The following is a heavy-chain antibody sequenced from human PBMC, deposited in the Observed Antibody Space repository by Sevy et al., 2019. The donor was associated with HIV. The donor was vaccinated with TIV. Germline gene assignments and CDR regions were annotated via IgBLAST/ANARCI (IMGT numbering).Heavy chain of an antibody. V-gene: IGHV3-21*01. Sequence: GGSLRLSCAASGFTVSSNSMSWVRRAPGKGLDWVSYISSRSSYIKYADSLKGRVTISRDNANNSLFLQMNSLRAEDTAVYYCARALDYYDSGGLYYWGQGALVTVSS. CDR2: ISSRSSYI. J-gene: IGHJ4*02. CDR3: ARALDYYDSGGLYY. D-gene: IGHD3-22*01. CDR1: GFTVSSNS.